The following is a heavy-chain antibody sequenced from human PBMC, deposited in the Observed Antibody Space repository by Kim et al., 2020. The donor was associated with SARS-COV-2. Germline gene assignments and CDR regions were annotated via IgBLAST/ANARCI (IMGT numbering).Heavy chain of an antibody. J-gene: IGHJ6*02. CDR1: GFTFDDYA. CDR2: ISWNSGSI. Sequence: GGSLRLSCAASGFTFDDYAMHWVRQAPGKGLEWVSGISWNSGSIGYADSVKGRFTISRDNAKNSLYLQMNSLRAEDTALYYCAKDIRVRGVIIKWGYYYYYGMDVWGQGTTVTVSS. D-gene: IGHD3-10*01. CDR3: AKDIRVRGVIIKWGYYYYYGMDV. V-gene: IGHV3-9*01.